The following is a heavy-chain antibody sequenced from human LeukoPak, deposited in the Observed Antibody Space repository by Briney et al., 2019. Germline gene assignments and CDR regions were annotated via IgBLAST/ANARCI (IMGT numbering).Heavy chain of an antibody. CDR1: GFTFSSYS. J-gene: IGHJ4*02. V-gene: IGHV3-21*01. D-gene: IGHD3-16*02. CDR2: ISSSSSYI. Sequence: GGSLRLSCAASGFTFSSYSMNWVRQAPWKGLEWVSSISSSSSYIYYADSVKGRFTISRDNAKNSLYLQMNSLRAEDTAVYYSARTDDYVWGSYRNLDYWGQGTLVTVSS. CDR3: ARTDDYVWGSYRNLDY.